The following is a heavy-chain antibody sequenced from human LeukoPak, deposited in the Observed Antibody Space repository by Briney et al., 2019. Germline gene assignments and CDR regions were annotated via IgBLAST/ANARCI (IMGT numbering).Heavy chain of an antibody. CDR3: ASLRIAAAGRSPSWFDP. J-gene: IGHJ5*02. CDR2: IYHSGST. D-gene: IGHD6-13*01. Sequence: SETLSLTCTVSGGSISSGGYYWSWIRQPPGKGLEWIGYIYHSGSTYYNPSLKSRVTISVDRSKNQFSLKLSSVTAADTAVYYCASLRIAAAGRSPSWFDPWGQGTLVTVSS. V-gene: IGHV4-30-2*01. CDR1: GGSISSGGYY.